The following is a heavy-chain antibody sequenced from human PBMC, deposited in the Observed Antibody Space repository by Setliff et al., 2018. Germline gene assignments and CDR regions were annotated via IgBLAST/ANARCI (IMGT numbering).Heavy chain of an antibody. CDR3: ARGGMAAANRKGVFEY. J-gene: IGHJ4*02. V-gene: IGHV1-46*01. Sequence: VSCKASGYSLTRYYMHWVRQAPGQGLEWMGIINPGGGSASYAEKFQGRVTMTRDTSTSTFYMEVNILRSDDTAVYYCARGGMAAANRKGVFEYWGQGTLVTVS. CDR1: GYSLTRYY. D-gene: IGHD6-13*01. CDR2: INPGGGSA.